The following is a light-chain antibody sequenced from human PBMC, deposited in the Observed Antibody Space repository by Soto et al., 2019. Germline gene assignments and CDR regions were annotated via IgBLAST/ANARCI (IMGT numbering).Light chain of an antibody. J-gene: IGKJ3*01. CDR3: QKYNWPPFT. CDR2: AAS. V-gene: IGKV1-27*01. Sequence: DIQMTQSPSSLSASVGDRVTISCRASQDVSSYLAWYQQKPGKAPRLLIYAASSLQSGVSSRFTGSGSGTDFTLTINSLLPEDVATYYCQKYNWPPFTFGPGTTVDLK. CDR1: QDVSSY.